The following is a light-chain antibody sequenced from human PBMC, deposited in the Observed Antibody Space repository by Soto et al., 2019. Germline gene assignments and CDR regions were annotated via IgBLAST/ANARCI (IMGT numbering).Light chain of an antibody. Sequence: QSALTQPASVSGSPGQSITICCTGTSSDVGGYNYVSWYQHHPDKAPKLMIYDVNNRPSGVSNRFSGSKSGNTASLTISGLQAEDEAAYYCSSYTSSSTRLVFGGGTKLTVL. CDR2: DVN. V-gene: IGLV2-14*03. J-gene: IGLJ2*01. CDR1: SSDVGGYNY. CDR3: SSYTSSSTRLV.